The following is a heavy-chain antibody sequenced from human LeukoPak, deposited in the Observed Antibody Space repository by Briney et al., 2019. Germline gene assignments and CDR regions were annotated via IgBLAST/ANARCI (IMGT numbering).Heavy chain of an antibody. CDR2: INPNSGGT. D-gene: IGHD3-16*01. J-gene: IGHJ4*02. Sequence: ASVKVSCKASGYTFTGYYIHWVRQAPGQGLEWMGGINPNSGGTNYAQKFQSRVTMTRDTSISTAYMELSRLRSDDTAVYFCARDLHSYVSVTRDYWGQGTRVTVSS. CDR1: GYTFTGYY. CDR3: ARDLHSYVSVTRDY. V-gene: IGHV1-2*02.